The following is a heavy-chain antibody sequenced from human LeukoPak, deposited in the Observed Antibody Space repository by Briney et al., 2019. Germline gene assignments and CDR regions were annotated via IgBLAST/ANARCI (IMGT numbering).Heavy chain of an antibody. D-gene: IGHD6-13*01. CDR1: GFTFSSYG. J-gene: IGHJ4*02. CDR3: AKGHMSSSWYITPYFDY. CDR2: ISYDGSNK. Sequence: GGSLRIYCAASGFTFSSYGMNWVRQAPGKGLEWVAVISYDGSNKYYADSVKGRFTISRDNSKNTLYLQMNSLRAEDTAVYYCAKGHMSSSWYITPYFDYWGQGTLVTVSS. V-gene: IGHV3-30*18.